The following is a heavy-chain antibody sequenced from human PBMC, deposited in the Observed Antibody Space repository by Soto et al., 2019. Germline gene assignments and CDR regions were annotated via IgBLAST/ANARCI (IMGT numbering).Heavy chain of an antibody. Sequence: GGSVRLSCAASGFTFSSYDMHWVRQATGKGLEWVSAIGTAGDTYYPGSVKGRFTISRENAKNSLYLQMNSLRAGDTAVYYCARGPSDILTGYYYGGYYGMDVWGQGTTVTVSS. CDR2: IGTAGDT. CDR1: GFTFSSYD. V-gene: IGHV3-13*01. D-gene: IGHD3-9*01. CDR3: ARGPSDILTGYYYGGYYGMDV. J-gene: IGHJ6*02.